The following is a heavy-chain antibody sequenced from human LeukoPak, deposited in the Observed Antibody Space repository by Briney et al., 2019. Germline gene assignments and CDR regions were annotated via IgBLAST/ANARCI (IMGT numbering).Heavy chain of an antibody. J-gene: IGHJ3*02. Sequence: GGSLRLSCAASGVTFSSYAMSWVRQAPGKGLEWVSAISGSGGSTYYADSVKGRFTISRDNSKNTLYLQMHSLRAEDTAVYYCAIGTGYSYGVAAAFDIWGQGTMVTVSS. CDR3: AIGTGYSYGVAAAFDI. V-gene: IGHV3-23*01. D-gene: IGHD5-18*01. CDR1: GVTFSSYA. CDR2: ISGSGGST.